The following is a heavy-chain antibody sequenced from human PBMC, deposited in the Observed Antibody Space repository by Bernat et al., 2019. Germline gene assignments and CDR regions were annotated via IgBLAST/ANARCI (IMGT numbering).Heavy chain of an antibody. D-gene: IGHD3/OR15-3a*01. Sequence: QVQLQESGPGLVKPSETLSLTCSVSGGSITNSNYYWTWVRQPPGKGLEWIGSLSYGGGSSNNPSLRSRVTISVDTTKKQFYLKMSSATAADTAVYFCARRTETFNIWGQGPLVTVSS. CDR2: LSYGGGS. CDR3: ARRTETFNI. CDR1: GGSITNSNYY. J-gene: IGHJ3*02. V-gene: IGHV4-39*01.